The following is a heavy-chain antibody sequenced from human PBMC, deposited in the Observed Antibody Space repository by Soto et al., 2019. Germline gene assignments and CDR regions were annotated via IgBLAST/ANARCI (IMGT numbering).Heavy chain of an antibody. D-gene: IGHD4-17*01. Sequence: QVQLVQSGAEVKKPGASVKVSCKASGYTFTSYAMHWVRQAPGQRLEWMGWINAGNGNTKYSQKFQGRVTITGDTSASTAYMELSSLRSEDTAVYYCARGPDGTYGDYYYYYGMDVWGQGTTVTVSS. CDR1: GYTFTSYA. CDR3: ARGPDGTYGDYYYYYGMDV. V-gene: IGHV1-3*01. J-gene: IGHJ6*02. CDR2: INAGNGNT.